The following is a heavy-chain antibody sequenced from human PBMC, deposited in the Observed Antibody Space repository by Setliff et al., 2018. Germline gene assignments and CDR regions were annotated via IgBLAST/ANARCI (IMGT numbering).Heavy chain of an antibody. D-gene: IGHD3-10*01. Sequence: GGSLRLSCAASGFTFSSHAMSWVRQAPGKGLEWVSGISGSGGSTHYRDSVTGRFSISRDNSKNTLYLQMNSLRAEDTALYYCAKDKGSYGSESGGMDVWGKGTTVTVSS. CDR3: AKDKGSYGSESGGMDV. V-gene: IGHV3-23*01. CDR1: GFTFSSHA. CDR2: ISGSGGST. J-gene: IGHJ6*03.